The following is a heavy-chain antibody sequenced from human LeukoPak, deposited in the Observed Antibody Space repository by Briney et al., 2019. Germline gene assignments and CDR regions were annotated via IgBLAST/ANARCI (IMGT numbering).Heavy chain of an antibody. CDR3: ARGRVLRIFGNKAYYFDY. J-gene: IGHJ4*02. V-gene: IGHV4-34*01. Sequence: PSETLSLTCAVYGGSFSGYYWSWIRQPPGKGLEWIGEINHSGSTNYNPSLKSRVTISVDTSKNQFSLKLSSVTAADTAVYYCARGRVLRIFGNKAYYFDYWGQGTLVTVSS. D-gene: IGHD3-3*01. CDR1: GGSFSGYY. CDR2: INHSGST.